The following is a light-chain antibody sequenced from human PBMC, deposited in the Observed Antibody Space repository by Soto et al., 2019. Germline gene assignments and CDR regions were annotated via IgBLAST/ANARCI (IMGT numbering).Light chain of an antibody. CDR3: QQYNNWPRT. CDR2: GAS. J-gene: IGKJ1*01. CDR1: QSVSSN. Sequence: EIVMTQSPATLSVSPGERATPSCRASQSVSSNLAWYQQKFGQAPRLLIYGASTRATGIPARFSGSGSGTDFTLTISSLQSEDLAVYYCQQYNNWPRTFGQGTKVEIK. V-gene: IGKV3-15*01.